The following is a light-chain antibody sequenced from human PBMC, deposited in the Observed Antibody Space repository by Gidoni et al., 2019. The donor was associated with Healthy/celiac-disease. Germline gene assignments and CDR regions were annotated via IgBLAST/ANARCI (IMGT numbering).Light chain of an antibody. CDR3: QQYDNLPWT. V-gene: IGKV1-33*01. CDR1: QDISNY. Sequence: DIQMTQSPSSLSASVGDRVTITCQASQDISNYLNWYQQKPGKAPKFLIYDASNLEKGVPSRFSGSGSGTDFTFTISSLQPEDIATYYCQQYDNLPWTFXQXTKVEIK. J-gene: IGKJ1*01. CDR2: DAS.